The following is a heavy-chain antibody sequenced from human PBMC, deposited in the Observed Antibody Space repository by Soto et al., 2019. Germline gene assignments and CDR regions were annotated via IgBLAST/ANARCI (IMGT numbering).Heavy chain of an antibody. CDR3: ARGGSLYWYFDL. J-gene: IGHJ2*01. CDR1: GFTFSSYA. CDR2: ISGSGDST. V-gene: IGHV3-23*01. D-gene: IGHD1-26*01. Sequence: GSLRLSCAVSGFTFSSYAMSWVRQAPGKGLEWVSVISGSGDSTYYADSVKGRFTISRDNSKNTLYLQMNSLRAEDTAVYYCARGGSLYWYFDLWGRGTLVTVSS.